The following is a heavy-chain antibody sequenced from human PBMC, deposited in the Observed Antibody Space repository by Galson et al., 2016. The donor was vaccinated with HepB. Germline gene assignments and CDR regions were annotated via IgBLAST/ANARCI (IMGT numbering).Heavy chain of an antibody. CDR3: ARDSRHSTFGVLIQGLFQHMDV. Sequence: LRLSCAVSGFSFRFYAMTWVRQAPGKGLKWVAAISGRGDETFYADSVKGRFTISRDNSKNTLYLHMNRLKVDDTAIYYCARDSRHSTFGVLIQGLFQHMDVWGKGTSVIVS. D-gene: IGHD3-3*01. V-gene: IGHV3-23*01. J-gene: IGHJ6*03. CDR2: ISGRGDET. CDR1: GFSFRFYA.